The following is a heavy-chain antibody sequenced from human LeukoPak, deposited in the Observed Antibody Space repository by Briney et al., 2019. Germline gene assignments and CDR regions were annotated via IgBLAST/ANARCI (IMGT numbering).Heavy chain of an antibody. V-gene: IGHV4-34*01. D-gene: IGHD1-26*01. J-gene: IGHJ5*02. CDR1: GGSFSSYY. CDR3: GRGPTARGRQYNWFDP. Sequence: SETLSLTCAVYGGSFSSYYWSWIRQPPGKGLEWIGEINHGGSTNYNPSLKSRVTISVDTSKNQFSLKLSFVTAPDTAVYYCGRGPTARGRQYNWFDPWGQGTLVTVSS. CDR2: INHGGST.